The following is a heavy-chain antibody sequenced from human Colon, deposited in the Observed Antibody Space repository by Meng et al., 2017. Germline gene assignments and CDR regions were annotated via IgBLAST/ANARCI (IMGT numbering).Heavy chain of an antibody. D-gene: IGHD6-13*01. CDR3: ARDLHIAAANY. J-gene: IGHJ4*02. CDR1: GFTFSDFW. CDR2: IIGDGSAR. Sequence: VQWLGSGEGLVRRGGFLRLSVEASGFTFSDFWMHWVRQAPGKGLEWVSRIIGDGSARDYADSVKGRFIISRDNAKTTVYLEMNNLRAEDTAIYYCARDLHIAAANYWGQGTLVTVSS. V-gene: IGHV3-74*01.